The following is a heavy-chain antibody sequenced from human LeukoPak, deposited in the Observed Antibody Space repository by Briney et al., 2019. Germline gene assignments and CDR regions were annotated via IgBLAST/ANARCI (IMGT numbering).Heavy chain of an antibody. CDR2: SIPIVGIA. Sequence: ASVKVSCXASGGTFSRYTINWVRQAPGQGLEWMGRSIPIVGIANYAQKFQGRVAITAGKSTTTAYMELSSLRSEDTAVYFCAIAGPADITWFDPWGQGTLVTVSS. J-gene: IGHJ5*02. D-gene: IGHD2-2*01. CDR3: AIAGPADITWFDP. CDR1: GGTFSRYT. V-gene: IGHV1-69*02.